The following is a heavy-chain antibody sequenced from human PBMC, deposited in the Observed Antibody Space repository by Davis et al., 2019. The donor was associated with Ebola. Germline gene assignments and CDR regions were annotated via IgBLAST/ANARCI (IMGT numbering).Heavy chain of an antibody. CDR3: ARHVRVDFWSGYYHPYYYGMDV. J-gene: IGHJ6*02. Sequence: MPGGSLRLSCAVYGGSFSGYYWSWIRQPPGKGLEWIGEINHSGSTNYNPSLKSRVTISVDTSKNQFSLKLSSVTAADTAVYYCARHVRVDFWSGYYHPYYYGMDVWGQGTTVTVSS. D-gene: IGHD3-3*01. CDR2: INHSGST. V-gene: IGHV4-34*01. CDR1: GGSFSGYY.